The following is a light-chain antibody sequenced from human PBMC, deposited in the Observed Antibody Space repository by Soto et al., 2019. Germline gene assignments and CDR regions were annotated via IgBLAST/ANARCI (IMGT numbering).Light chain of an antibody. V-gene: IGKV1-27*01. CDR1: QDIRKY. Sequence: DIQMTQSPSSLSASVGDRVTITCRASQDIRKYLAWYQQKPGKVPKLLIYAASTLQSGVPSRFSGSGSGTDFTLTISSLQPEDVASYYCQKYDSGPYTFGQGTKLEIK. J-gene: IGKJ2*01. CDR2: AAS. CDR3: QKYDSGPYT.